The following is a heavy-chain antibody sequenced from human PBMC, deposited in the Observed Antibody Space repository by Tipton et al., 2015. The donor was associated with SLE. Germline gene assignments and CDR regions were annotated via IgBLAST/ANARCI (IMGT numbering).Heavy chain of an antibody. Sequence: LRLSCTVSGGSLSSYFWNWIRQPPGKGLEWIGYVYYSGSTSYNPSLKSRATISADTSKNQFSLRLTSVTAADTALYYCARMTTIGGGRGFDPWGQGTLVTVPS. CDR1: GGSLSSYF. D-gene: IGHD3-16*01. J-gene: IGHJ5*02. CDR2: VYYSGST. CDR3: ARMTTIGGGRGFDP. V-gene: IGHV4-59*01.